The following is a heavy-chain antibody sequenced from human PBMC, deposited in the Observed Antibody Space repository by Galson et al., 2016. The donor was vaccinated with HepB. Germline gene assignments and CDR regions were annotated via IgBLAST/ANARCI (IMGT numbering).Heavy chain of an antibody. CDR1: GFTFSSYA. CDR2: ISFDGSNN. Sequence: SLRLSCAASGFTFSSYAMHWVRQAPGKGLEWVAVISFDGSNNFYADSVKGRFTISRDNSKNTLYLQMNSLRAEDTAVYYCARDDDYVWGTYRYTRTVPQYYCDYWGQGTLVTVSS. D-gene: IGHD3-16*02. V-gene: IGHV3-30-3*01. CDR3: ARDDDYVWGTYRYTRTVPQYYCDY. J-gene: IGHJ4*02.